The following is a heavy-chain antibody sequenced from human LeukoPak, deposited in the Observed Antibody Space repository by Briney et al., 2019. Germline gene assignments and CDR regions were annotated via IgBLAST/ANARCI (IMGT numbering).Heavy chain of an antibody. V-gene: IGHV3-66*02. D-gene: IGHD1-14*01. CDR3: ARGNPSSRH. Sequence: PGGSLRLSCAASGFTVINNYMYWVRQAPGKGLEWVSMFYSGGATYYIDSVKGRFTISRDNFKNTLNLQMNNLRPEDTAVYYCARGNPSSRHWGQGTLVTASS. CDR2: FYSGGAT. J-gene: IGHJ4*02. CDR1: GFTVINNY.